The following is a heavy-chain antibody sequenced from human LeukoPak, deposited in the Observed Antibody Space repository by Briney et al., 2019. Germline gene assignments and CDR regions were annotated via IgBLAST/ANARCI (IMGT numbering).Heavy chain of an antibody. D-gene: IGHD3-10*01. J-gene: IGHJ4*02. CDR2: ISGSGGST. CDR3: AKLAKYFYGSETYYFFEH. CDR1: GFTFSSYA. Sequence: GGSLRLSCAASGFTFSSYAMTWVRQAPGKGLEWVSAISGSGGSTYYADSVKGRFTISRDNSKNTLYLQMNSLRVEDTAVYYCAKLAKYFYGSETYYFFEHWGQGTPVTASS. V-gene: IGHV3-23*01.